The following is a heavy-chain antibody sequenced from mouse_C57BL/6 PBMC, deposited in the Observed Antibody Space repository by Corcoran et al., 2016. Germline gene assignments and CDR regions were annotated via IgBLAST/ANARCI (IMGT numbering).Heavy chain of an antibody. CDR2: INPNNGGT. Sequence: EVQLQQSGPELVKPGASVKISCKASGYTFTDYYMNWVKQSHGKSLEWIGDINPNNGGTSYNQKFKGKATLTVDKSSSTAYMELRSLTSEDSAVYYCARPPYYYGSSLDYWGQGTTLIVSS. V-gene: IGHV1-26*01. CDR1: GYTFTDYY. CDR3: ARPPYYYGSSLDY. D-gene: IGHD1-1*01. J-gene: IGHJ2*01.